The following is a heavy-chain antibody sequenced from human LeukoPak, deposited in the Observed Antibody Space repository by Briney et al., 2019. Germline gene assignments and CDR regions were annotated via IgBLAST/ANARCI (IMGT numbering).Heavy chain of an antibody. CDR2: ISAYNGNT. CDR1: GYTFTSYG. V-gene: IGHV1-18*04. Sequence: ASVKVSCKASGYTFTSYGISWVRQAPGQGLEWMGWISAYNGNTQYAQKLQGRVTMTTDTSTSTAYVELRSLRSDDTAVYYCARVWQQLVNFDSWGQGTLVTVSS. J-gene: IGHJ4*02. CDR3: ARVWQQLVNFDS. D-gene: IGHD6-13*01.